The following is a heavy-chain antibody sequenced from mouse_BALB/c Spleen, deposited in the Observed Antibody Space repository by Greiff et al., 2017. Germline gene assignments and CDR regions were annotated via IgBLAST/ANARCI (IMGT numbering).Heavy chain of an antibody. V-gene: IGHV14-3*02. CDR2: IDPANGNT. Sequence: DVKLVESGAELVKPGASVKLSCTASGFNIKDSYMHWVKQRPEQGLEWIGRIDPANGNTKYDPKFQGKATITADTSSNTAYLQLSSLTSEDTAVYYCARDYYGSSYDAMDYWGQGTSVTVSS. CDR3: ARDYYGSSYDAMDY. J-gene: IGHJ4*01. CDR1: GFNIKDSY. D-gene: IGHD1-1*01.